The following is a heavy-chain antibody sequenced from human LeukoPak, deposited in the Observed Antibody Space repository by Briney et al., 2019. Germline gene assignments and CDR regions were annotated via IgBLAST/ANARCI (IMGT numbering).Heavy chain of an antibody. V-gene: IGHV4-39*07. J-gene: IGHJ6*03. CDR3: GRDRRSYYYYMDV. CDR2: IYYSGST. CDR1: GGSISSSSYY. Sequence: SETLSLTCTVSGGSISSSSYYWGWIRQPPGKGLEWIGRIYYSGSTYYNQSLNSRGTISVDTSKNQFSLKLSSVTAADTAVYCCGRDRRSYYYYMDVWGKGTTVTVSS.